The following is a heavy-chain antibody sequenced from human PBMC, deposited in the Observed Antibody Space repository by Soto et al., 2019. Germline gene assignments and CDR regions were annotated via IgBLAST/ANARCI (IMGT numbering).Heavy chain of an antibody. CDR2: IIPIFGTA. CDR3: AFEGNWNDGRPPRMDV. Sequence: QVQLVQSGAEVKKPGSSVKVSCKASGGTFSSYAISWVRQAPGQGLEWMGGIIPIFGTANYAQKFQGRVTITADESTSTAYMELSSLRSEDTAVYYCAFEGNWNDGRPPRMDVWGQGTTVTVSS. D-gene: IGHD1-20*01. V-gene: IGHV1-69*12. CDR1: GGTFSSYA. J-gene: IGHJ6*02.